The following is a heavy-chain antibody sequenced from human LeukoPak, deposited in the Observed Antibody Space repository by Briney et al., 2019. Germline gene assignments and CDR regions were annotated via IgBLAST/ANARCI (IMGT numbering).Heavy chain of an antibody. CDR3: ASETAAAGVCDH. V-gene: IGHV3-48*03. CDR1: GFTFSSYE. Sequence: GGSLRLSCAASGFTFSSYEMNWARQAPGKWLEWVSYISSSGSTIYYADSVKGRFTISRDNAKNSLYLQMNSLRAEDTALYYCASETAAAGVCDHWGQGTLITVSS. J-gene: IGHJ4*02. CDR2: ISSSGSTI. D-gene: IGHD6-13*01.